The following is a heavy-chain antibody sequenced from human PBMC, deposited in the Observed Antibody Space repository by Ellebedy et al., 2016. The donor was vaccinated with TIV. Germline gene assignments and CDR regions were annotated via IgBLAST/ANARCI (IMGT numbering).Heavy chain of an antibody. CDR2: INPSGGST. V-gene: IGHV1-46*01. D-gene: IGHD4-17*01. Sequence: AASVKVSCKASGYTFTGYRMHWVRQAPGQGLEWMAIINPSGGSTTYAQKFQGRVIMTRDTSTSTVYMELSSLRSEDTAVYYCARAAAMTKVSTPSAYWGQGTLVTVSS. CDR3: ARAAAMTKVSTPSAY. CDR1: GYTFTGYR. J-gene: IGHJ4*02.